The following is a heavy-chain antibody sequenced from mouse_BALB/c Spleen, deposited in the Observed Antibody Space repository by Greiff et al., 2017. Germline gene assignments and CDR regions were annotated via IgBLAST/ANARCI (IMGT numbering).Heavy chain of an antibody. J-gene: IGHJ3*01. CDR1: GYTFTSYT. CDR3: ARAITTVVEGFAY. V-gene: IGHV1-4*02. Sequence: QVQLKESAAELARPGASVKMSCKASGYTFTSYTMHWVKQRPGQGLEWIGYINPSSGYTEYNQKFKDKTTLTADKSSSTAYMQLSSLTSEDSAVYYCARAITTVVEGFAYWGQGTLVTVSA. D-gene: IGHD1-1*01. CDR2: INPSSGYT.